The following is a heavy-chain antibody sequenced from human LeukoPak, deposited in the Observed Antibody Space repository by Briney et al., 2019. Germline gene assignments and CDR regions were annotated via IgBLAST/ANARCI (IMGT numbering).Heavy chain of an antibody. J-gene: IGHJ3*02. CDR3: ARVSQRLSGWYAFDI. V-gene: IGHV3-7*01. D-gene: IGHD6-19*01. Sequence: PGGSLRLSCAASGFTFSSYWMSWVRQAPGKGLEWVANIKQDGSEKYYVDSVKGRFTISRDNAKNSLYLQMNSLRAEDTAVYYCARVSQRLSGWYAFDIWGQGTMVTVSS. CDR2: IKQDGSEK. CDR1: GFTFSSYW.